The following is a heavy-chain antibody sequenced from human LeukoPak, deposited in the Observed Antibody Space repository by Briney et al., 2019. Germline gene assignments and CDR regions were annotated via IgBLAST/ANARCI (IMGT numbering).Heavy chain of an antibody. V-gene: IGHV4-38-2*02. CDR2: IYHSGST. CDR3: ARVGYSGSYYHAFEI. Sequence: SQTLSLTCTVSSYSINSGFYWGWIRQPPGKGLEWIANIYHSGSTYYNPPLQSRVNISVDTSKNQFSLNLATVAATDTAMYYCARVGYSGSYYHAFEIWGQGTMVTVSS. J-gene: IGHJ3*02. CDR1: SYSINSGFY. D-gene: IGHD1-26*01.